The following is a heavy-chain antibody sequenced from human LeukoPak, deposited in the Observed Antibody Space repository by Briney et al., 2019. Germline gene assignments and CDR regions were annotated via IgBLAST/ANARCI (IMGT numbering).Heavy chain of an antibody. CDR2: INPSGGST. J-gene: IGHJ4*02. CDR1: GYTFTSYY. D-gene: IGHD2-21*01. CDR3: ARMGAIGGASANPDS. V-gene: IGHV1-46*01. Sequence: ASVKVSCKASGYTFTSYYMHWVRQAPGQGLEWMGIINPSGGSTSYAQKFQGRVTMTRDTSTSTVYMELSSLRSEDTAVYYCARMGAIGGASANPDSWGQGTLVTVSS.